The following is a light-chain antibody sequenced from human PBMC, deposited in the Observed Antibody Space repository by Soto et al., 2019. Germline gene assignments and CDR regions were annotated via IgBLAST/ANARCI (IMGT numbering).Light chain of an antibody. CDR2: WAS. V-gene: IGKV4-1*01. Sequence: DIVMTQSPDSLAVSLGERATINCKSSQSVLYSSNNKSYLAWYQQKPRQPPKLLIYWASTRESGVPDRFSGSGSGTDFTLTISSLQAEDVAVYYCQQCYSAPWTFGQGTKLEFK. CDR3: QQCYSAPWT. J-gene: IGKJ1*01. CDR1: QSVLYSSNNKSY.